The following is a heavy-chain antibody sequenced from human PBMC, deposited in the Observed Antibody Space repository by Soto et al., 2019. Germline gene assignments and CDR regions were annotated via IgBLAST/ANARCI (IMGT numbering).Heavy chain of an antibody. Sequence: QVQLVQSGAEVKKPGSSVKVSCKASGGTFSSYAISWVRQAPGQGLEWMGGIIPIFGTANYAQKFQGRVTITADESPSTAYMELSSLRSEDTAVYYCARGCSGGSCYRRDAFDIWGQGTMVTVSS. CDR3: ARGCSGGSCYRRDAFDI. D-gene: IGHD2-15*01. V-gene: IGHV1-69*01. CDR1: GGTFSSYA. J-gene: IGHJ3*02. CDR2: IIPIFGTA.